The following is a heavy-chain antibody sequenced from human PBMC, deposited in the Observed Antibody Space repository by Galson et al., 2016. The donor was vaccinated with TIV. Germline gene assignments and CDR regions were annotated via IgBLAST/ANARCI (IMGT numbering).Heavy chain of an antibody. D-gene: IGHD4-17*01. J-gene: IGHJ6*02. Sequence: SLRLSCAASGFNFSTYTMNWVRQAPGKGLEWVASISGSSRDKFNADSVRGRFTISRDNAKNSLYLHMNSLRAEDTAVYFFARERGTDYGDYLGIYYFYGMDVWGLGTTVTVSS. CDR3: ARERGTDYGDYLGIYYFYGMDV. V-gene: IGHV3-21*01. CDR1: GFNFSTYT. CDR2: ISGSSRDK.